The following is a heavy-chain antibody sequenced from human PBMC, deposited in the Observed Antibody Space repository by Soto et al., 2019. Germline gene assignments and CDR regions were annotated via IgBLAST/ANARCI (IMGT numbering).Heavy chain of an antibody. V-gene: IGHV1-69*06. Sequence: QVQLVQSGAEVKKPGSSVKVSCKASGGTFSSYAISWVRQAPGQGLEWMGGIIPIFGTANYAQQFQGRVTITADKSTITAYMELSSLRSEDTAVYYCARGGYCSSTSCYRNYGMDVWGQGTTVTVSS. CDR1: GGTFSSYA. CDR2: IIPIFGTA. CDR3: ARGGYCSSTSCYRNYGMDV. J-gene: IGHJ6*02. D-gene: IGHD2-2*02.